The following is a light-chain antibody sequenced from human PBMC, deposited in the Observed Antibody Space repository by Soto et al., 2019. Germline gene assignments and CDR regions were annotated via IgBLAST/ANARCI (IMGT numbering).Light chain of an antibody. Sequence: DIQMTQSPSSLSASVGDRVTITCRASQNINSYLNWYQQKPGKAPKLLIYAASSLQSGVASRFSGSGSGTDFTLTINSLQPEDFATYFCQQSSSTPRTFGQGTKLEIK. CDR2: AAS. CDR3: QQSSSTPRT. CDR1: QNINSY. V-gene: IGKV1-39*01. J-gene: IGKJ2*01.